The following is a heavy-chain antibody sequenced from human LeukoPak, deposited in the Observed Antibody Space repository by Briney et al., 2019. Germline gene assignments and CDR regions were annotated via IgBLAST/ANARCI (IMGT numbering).Heavy chain of an antibody. V-gene: IGHV1-8*01. CDR3: ARDGDYYDSSAGRYFDY. D-gene: IGHD3-22*01. Sequence: GASVKVSCKASGYTFTSYDINWVRQAAGQGLEWMGWMNPNTGEIGYAQKFQGRVTMTTDTSIGTAYMELSSLRSEDTAVYHCARDGDYYDSSAGRYFDYWGQGTLVTVSS. CDR2: MNPNTGEI. CDR1: GYTFTSYD. J-gene: IGHJ4*02.